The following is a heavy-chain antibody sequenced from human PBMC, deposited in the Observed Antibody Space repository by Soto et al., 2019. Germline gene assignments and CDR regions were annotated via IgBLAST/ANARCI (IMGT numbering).Heavy chain of an antibody. CDR1: GGSFSGYY. J-gene: IGHJ6*02. CDR2: INHSGST. Sequence: SETLSLTCAVYGGSFSGYYWSWIRQPPGKGLEWIGEINHSGSTNYNPSLKSRVTISVDTSKNQFSLKLSSVTAADTAVYYCARSSRTTTFGLVLIPALHGMDVWGQGTTVTVSS. D-gene: IGHD3-3*01. CDR3: ARSSRTTTFGLVLIPALHGMDV. V-gene: IGHV4-34*01.